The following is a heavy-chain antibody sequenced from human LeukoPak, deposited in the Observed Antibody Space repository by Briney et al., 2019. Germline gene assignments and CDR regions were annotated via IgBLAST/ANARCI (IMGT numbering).Heavy chain of an antibody. V-gene: IGHV3-23*01. Sequence: GGSLRLSCAASGFTFSSYAMSWVRQAPGKGLEWVSAISGSGGSTYYADSVKGRSTISRDNSKNTLYLQMNSLRAEDTAVYYCAKVPDIVVVPAAEDYWGQGTLVTVSS. J-gene: IGHJ4*02. D-gene: IGHD2-2*01. CDR2: ISGSGGST. CDR3: AKVPDIVVVPAAEDY. CDR1: GFTFSSYA.